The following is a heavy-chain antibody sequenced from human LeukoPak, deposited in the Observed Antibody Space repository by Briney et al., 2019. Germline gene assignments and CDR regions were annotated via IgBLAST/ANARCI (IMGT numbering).Heavy chain of an antibody. CDR2: MHARNGNT. V-gene: IGHV1-2*02. CDR1: GYRFISNY. J-gene: IGHJ4*02. CDR3: AREGSYCVGGDCYSFDF. D-gene: IGHD2-21*02. Sequence: GASVKVSCKASGYRFISNYIQWVRQAPGLGPEWMGWMHARNGNTRYAEKFQGRVIMTRDTSINTAYMDLSSLRSDDTAVYYCAREGSYCVGGDCYSFDFWGQGTLVTVSS.